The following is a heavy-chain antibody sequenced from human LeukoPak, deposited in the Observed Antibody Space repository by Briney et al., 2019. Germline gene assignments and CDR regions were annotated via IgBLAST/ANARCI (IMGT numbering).Heavy chain of an antibody. V-gene: IGHV3-48*03. CDR2: ISSSGSTI. J-gene: IGHJ3*02. CDR1: GFTFSSYE. D-gene: IGHD6-19*01. CDR3: ARDNPLYSSGWSLFGAFDI. Sequence: GGSLRLSCAASGFTFSSYEMNWVRQAPPKGLDWVSYISSSGSTIYYADSAKGRFTISRDNAKNSLYLQMNSLRAEDTAVYYCARDNPLYSSGWSLFGAFDIWGQGTMVTVSS.